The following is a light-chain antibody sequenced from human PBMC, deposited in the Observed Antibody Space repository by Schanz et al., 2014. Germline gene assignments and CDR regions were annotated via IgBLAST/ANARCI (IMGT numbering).Light chain of an antibody. V-gene: IGLV1-44*01. CDR1: SSNIGSNT. J-gene: IGLJ2*01. CDR3: TSYAGSNQVV. Sequence: QSVLTQPPSASGTPGQRVTISCSGSSSNIGSNTVNWYQQLPGTAPKLLIYSNNQRPSGVPDRFSGSKSGTSASLTITGLQADDEADYYCTSYAGSNQVVFGGGTKLTVL. CDR2: SNN.